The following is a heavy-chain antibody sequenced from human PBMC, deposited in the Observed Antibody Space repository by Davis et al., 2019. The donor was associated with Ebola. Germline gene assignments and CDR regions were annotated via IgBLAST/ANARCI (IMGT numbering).Heavy chain of an antibody. CDR3: ASGEFVDF. V-gene: IGHV1-46*01. CDR1: GYTFTDYL. D-gene: IGHD3-10*01. Sequence: ASVTVSCKASGYTFTDYLMHWVRQAPGQGLEWMGLINPSIGNTSLAQKFQGRVTLARDTSTSTVHMDLRSLKSEDTAIYYCASGEFVDFWGQGTLVAVSS. CDR2: INPSIGNT. J-gene: IGHJ4*02.